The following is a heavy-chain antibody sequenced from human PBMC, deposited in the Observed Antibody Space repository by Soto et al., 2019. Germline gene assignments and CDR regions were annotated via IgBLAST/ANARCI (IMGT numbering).Heavy chain of an antibody. CDR1: GGSISSITYY. CDR2: IYYSGNT. J-gene: IGHJ5*02. CDR3: ARQRECSGGSCYGDGYWFDP. D-gene: IGHD2-15*01. Sequence: SETLSLTCTVSGGSISSITYYWAWIRQPPGKGLEWIANIYYSGNTYYNPSLKGRVTISVDMSKSQFSLKLTSVTAADTAVYYCARQRECSGGSCYGDGYWFDPWGQGTLVTVSS. V-gene: IGHV4-39*01.